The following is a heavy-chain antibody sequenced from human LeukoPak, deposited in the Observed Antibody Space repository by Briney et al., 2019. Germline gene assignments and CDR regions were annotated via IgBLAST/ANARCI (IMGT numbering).Heavy chain of an antibody. J-gene: IGHJ4*02. D-gene: IGHD5-18*01. V-gene: IGHV4-39*01. CDR1: GGSISNSSYY. Sequence: SETLSLTCTVSGGSISNSSYYWGWMRQPPGRGLEWIGSIYYSGSTYYNPSLKSRVTISVDTSKNQFSLILSSVTAADTAVYYCARNLGGYSYGPKEFEYWGQGTLVTVSS. CDR3: ARNLGGYSYGPKEFEY. CDR2: IYYSGST.